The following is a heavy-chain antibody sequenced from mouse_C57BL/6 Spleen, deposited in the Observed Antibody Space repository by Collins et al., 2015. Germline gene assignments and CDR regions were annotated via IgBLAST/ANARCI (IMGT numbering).Heavy chain of an antibody. CDR2: ISSGGSYT. Sequence: EVQLVESGGDLVKPGGSLKLSCAASGFTFSSYGMSWVRQTPDKRLEWVATISSGGSYTYYPDSVKGRFTISRDNAKNTLYLQMSSLKSEDTAMYYCARDLRYGAMDYWGQGTSVTVSS. CDR3: ARDLRYGAMDY. CDR1: GFTFSSYG. D-gene: IGHD2-10*02. J-gene: IGHJ4*01. V-gene: IGHV5-6*01.